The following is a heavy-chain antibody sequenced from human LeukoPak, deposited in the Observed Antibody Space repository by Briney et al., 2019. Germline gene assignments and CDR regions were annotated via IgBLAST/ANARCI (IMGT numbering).Heavy chain of an antibody. CDR1: GGSISSYY. D-gene: IGHD2-2*01. CDR2: IYTSGST. CDR3: ARSVGYCSSASCYVNWFDP. V-gene: IGHV4-4*07. Sequence: SETLSLTCTVSGGSISSYYWSWIRQPAGKGLEWIGRIYTSGSTNYNPSLKSRVTISVDKSKNQFSLKLSSVTAADTAVYYCARSVGYCSSASCYVNWFDPWGQGTLVTVSS. J-gene: IGHJ5*02.